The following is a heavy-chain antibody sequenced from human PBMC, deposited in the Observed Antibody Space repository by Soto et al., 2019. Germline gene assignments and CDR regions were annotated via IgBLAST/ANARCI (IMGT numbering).Heavy chain of an antibody. D-gene: IGHD2-2*01. Sequence: PSETLSLTCTVSVGSISSYYWSLIRQPPGKGLEWIGYIYYSGSTNYNPSLKSRVTISVDTSKNQFSLKLSSVTAADTAVYYCARVESPDELLWGDNWFDPWGQGTLVTSPQ. CDR3: ARVESPDELLWGDNWFDP. V-gene: IGHV4-59*01. CDR2: IYYSGST. CDR1: VGSISSYY. J-gene: IGHJ5*02.